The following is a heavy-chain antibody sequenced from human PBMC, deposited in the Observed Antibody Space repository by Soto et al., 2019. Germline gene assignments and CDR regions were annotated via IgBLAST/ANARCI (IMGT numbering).Heavy chain of an antibody. CDR3: ARSGFSSSGWYFDY. CDR2: IKQDGSEK. J-gene: IGHJ4*02. Sequence: PGGSLRLSCAASGFTFSSYWMSWVRQAPGKGLEWVANIKQDGSEKYYVDSVKGRFTISRDNAKNSLYLQMNSLRAEDTAVYYCARSGFSSSGWYFDYWGQGTLVTVSS. CDR1: GFTFSSYW. V-gene: IGHV3-7*01. D-gene: IGHD6-19*01.